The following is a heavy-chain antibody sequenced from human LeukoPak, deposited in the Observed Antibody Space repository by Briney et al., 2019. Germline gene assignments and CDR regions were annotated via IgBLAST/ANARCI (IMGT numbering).Heavy chain of an antibody. D-gene: IGHD6-19*01. V-gene: IGHV3-23*01. CDR3: AKGDSSGWYGPYFDY. CDR1: GFTFSSYA. CDR2: ISGSGGST. J-gene: IGHJ4*02. Sequence: PGASLRLSCAASGFTFSSYAMSWVRQAPGKGLEWVSAISGSGGSTYYADSVKGRFTISRDNSKNTLYLQMNCLRAEDTAVYYCAKGDSSGWYGPYFDYWGQGTLVTVSS.